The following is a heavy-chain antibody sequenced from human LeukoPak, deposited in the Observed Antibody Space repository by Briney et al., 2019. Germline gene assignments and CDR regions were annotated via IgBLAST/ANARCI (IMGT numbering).Heavy chain of an antibody. D-gene: IGHD2-15*01. V-gene: IGHV3-7*01. J-gene: IGHJ4*02. CDR2: IKQDGSEK. CDR1: GFIFSSYW. Sequence: GGSLRLSCAASGFIFSSYWMSWVRQAPGKGLEWVANIKQDGSEKYYVDSVKGRFTISRDNAKNSLYLQMNSLRAEDTAVYYCARIETLPNFDYWGQGTLVTVSS. CDR3: ARIETLPNFDY.